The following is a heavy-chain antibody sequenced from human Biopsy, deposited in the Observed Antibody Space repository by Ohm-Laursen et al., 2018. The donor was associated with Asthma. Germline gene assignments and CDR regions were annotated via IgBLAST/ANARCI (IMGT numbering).Heavy chain of an antibody. CDR3: ARCGGDCPIRGFDS. D-gene: IGHD2-21*02. CDR1: GGTFTTYS. J-gene: IGHJ4*02. Sequence: SSVKVSCKASGGTFTTYSISWVRQAPGQGLVWMGGIIPLIGTPNYAQKFQGRVTITADASTNTAYMDLSSLRSEDTAVYYCARCGGDCPIRGFDSWGPGTLVTVSS. CDR2: IIPLIGTP. V-gene: IGHV1-69*01.